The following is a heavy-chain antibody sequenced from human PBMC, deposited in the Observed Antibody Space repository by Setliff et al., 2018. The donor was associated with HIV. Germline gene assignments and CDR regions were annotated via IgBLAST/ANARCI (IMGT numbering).Heavy chain of an antibody. Sequence: GSLRLSCAVSGFTFSGYAMSWVRQAPGKGLEWVSAISGSAGSTYYADSVKGRFTISTDNSKNTLYLQMNSLRAEDTAVYYCAKPLTQWGVSPYHYAVDVWGQGTTVTVSS. D-gene: IGHD1-26*01. CDR1: GFTFSGYA. V-gene: IGHV3-23*01. CDR2: ISGSAGST. J-gene: IGHJ6*02. CDR3: AKPLTQWGVSPYHYAVDV.